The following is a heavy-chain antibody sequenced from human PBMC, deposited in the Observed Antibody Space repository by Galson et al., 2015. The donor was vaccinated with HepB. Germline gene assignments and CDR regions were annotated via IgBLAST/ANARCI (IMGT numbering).Heavy chain of an antibody. CDR2: INHSGST. Sequence: SETLSLTCAVYGGSFSGSYWSWIRQPPGKGLEWIGEINHSGSTNYNPSLKSRVTISVDTSKNQFSLKLSSVTAADTAVYYCARVAGGLRFLEWLFGWFDPWGQGTLVTVSS. CDR1: GGSFSGSY. CDR3: ARVAGGLRFLEWLFGWFDP. D-gene: IGHD3-3*01. J-gene: IGHJ5*02. V-gene: IGHV4-34*01.